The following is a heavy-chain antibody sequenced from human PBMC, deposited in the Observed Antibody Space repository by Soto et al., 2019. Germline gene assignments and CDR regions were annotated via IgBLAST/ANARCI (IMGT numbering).Heavy chain of an antibody. V-gene: IGHV3-23*01. CDR1: GFPFSTYS. CDR2: ISNSGGST. D-gene: IGHD3-22*01. CDR3: ARRLDVGSGYYPFDP. Sequence: PGGSLRLSCAASGFPFSTYSMTWLRPAPGKGLEWVSTISNSGGSTYYIDSVKGRFTISRDNAKKTLYLQMNSLRAEDTAIYYCARRLDVGSGYYPFDPWGQGTLVTVSS. J-gene: IGHJ5*02.